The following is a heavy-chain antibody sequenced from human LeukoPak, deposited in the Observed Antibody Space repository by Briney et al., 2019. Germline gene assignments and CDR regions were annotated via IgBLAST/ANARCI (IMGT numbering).Heavy chain of an antibody. Sequence: ASVKVSCKASGYTFTSYGISWVRQAPGQGLEWMGWISAYSGNTNYAQKLQGRVTMTTDTSTSTAYMELRSLRSDDTAVYYCARDLGEMATPGYFDYWGQGTLVTVSS. CDR3: ARDLGEMATPGYFDY. V-gene: IGHV1-18*01. J-gene: IGHJ4*02. CDR1: GYTFTSYG. CDR2: ISAYSGNT. D-gene: IGHD5-24*01.